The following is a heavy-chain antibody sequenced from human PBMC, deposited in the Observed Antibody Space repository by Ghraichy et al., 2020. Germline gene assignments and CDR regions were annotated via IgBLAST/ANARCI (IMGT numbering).Heavy chain of an antibody. D-gene: IGHD3-22*01. Sequence: ASVKVSCKVSGYTLTELSMHWVRQAPGKGLEWMGGFDPEDGETIYAQKFQDRVTMTEDTSTDTAFMDLSSLRSEDTAVYYCATGHSKSSSGYSNWGQGTLVTVSS. CDR2: FDPEDGET. V-gene: IGHV1-24*01. CDR3: ATGHSKSSSGYSN. CDR1: GYTLTELS. J-gene: IGHJ4*02.